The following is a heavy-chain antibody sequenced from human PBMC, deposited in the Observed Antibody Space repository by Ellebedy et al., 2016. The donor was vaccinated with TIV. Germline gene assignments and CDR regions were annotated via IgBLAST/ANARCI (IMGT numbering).Heavy chain of an antibody. V-gene: IGHV6-1*01. J-gene: IGHJ4*02. CDR1: GDSVTSNSAA. Sequence: SQTLSLTCAISGDSVTSNSAAWDWIRQSPSRGLEWLGRTYYRSKWYNDYAVSVKSRITINPDTSENQFSLQLNSVTPEDTAVYYCARDGKYCYSTTCKSYFDYWGQGTLVTVSS. CDR3: ARDGKYCYSTTCKSYFDY. D-gene: IGHD2-2*01. CDR2: TYYRSKWYN.